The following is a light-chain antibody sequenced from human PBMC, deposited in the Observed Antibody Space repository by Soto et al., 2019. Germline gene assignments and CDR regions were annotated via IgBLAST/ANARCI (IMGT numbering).Light chain of an antibody. V-gene: IGKV3D-15*01. J-gene: IGKJ5*01. CDR3: QQYHNWPPIT. CDR1: QSISNN. Sequence: DIQMTQSPANLSLSPGETATLSCRARQSISNNLAWYQQKLGQAPRLLIYGASTRATGIPARFSGSGSGTEFTLTISSLQSEDFAVYYCQQYHNWPPITSGQGTRLDIK. CDR2: GAS.